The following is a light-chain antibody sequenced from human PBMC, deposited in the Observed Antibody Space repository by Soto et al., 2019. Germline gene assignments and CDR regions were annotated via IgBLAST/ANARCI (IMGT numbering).Light chain of an antibody. CDR1: SGSIASNY. CDR3: QSYDSSNHAV. J-gene: IGLJ7*01. V-gene: IGLV6-57*02. Sequence: NFMLTQPHSVSESPGKMVTISCTGSSGSIASNYVQWYQQRPGSAPTTVIYEDNQRPSGVPDRFSGSIDSSSNSASLTISGLKTEDEADYYCQSYDSSNHAVFGGGTQLNVL. CDR2: EDN.